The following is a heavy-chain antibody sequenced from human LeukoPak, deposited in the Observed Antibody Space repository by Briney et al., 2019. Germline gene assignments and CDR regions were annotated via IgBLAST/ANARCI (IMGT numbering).Heavy chain of an antibody. V-gene: IGHV3-33*06. D-gene: IGHD2-2*01. CDR2: IWDNGNNK. CDR3: AKGGHCTSTSCYYFDS. CDR1: GFTFSNSG. Sequence: GSSLRLSCAASGFTFSNSGMHWVRQAPGKGLEWVAVIWDNGNNKYYGDSVNGRFTISRDNSKNTLHLQMNSLRPEDSAIYYCAKGGHCTSTSCYYFDSWGQGALVTVSA. J-gene: IGHJ4*02.